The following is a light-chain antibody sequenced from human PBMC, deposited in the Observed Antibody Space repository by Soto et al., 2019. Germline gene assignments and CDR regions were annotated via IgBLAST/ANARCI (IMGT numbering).Light chain of an antibody. Sequence: QSVLTQPASVSGSPGQSITISCTGTSSDVGSYNLVSWYQQHPGKAPKLMIYEVSKRPSGVSNRFSGSKSGNTASLTISGLQAEDEAGYYCCSYAGSSTSLYVFGTGTKVTVL. J-gene: IGLJ1*01. V-gene: IGLV2-23*02. CDR2: EVS. CDR3: CSYAGSSTSLYV. CDR1: SSDVGSYNL.